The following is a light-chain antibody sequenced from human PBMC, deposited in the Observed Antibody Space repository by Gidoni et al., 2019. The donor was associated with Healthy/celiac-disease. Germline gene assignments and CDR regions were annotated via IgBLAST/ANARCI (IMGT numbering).Light chain of an antibody. CDR2: KAS. V-gene: IGKV1-5*03. J-gene: IGKJ1*01. CDR3: QQYNSYWT. Sequence: DVQITKAPSTLSASVGDRVTITCRASQSISSWLAWYQQKPGKAPKLLIYKASSLESGVPSRFSGSGSGTEFTLTISSLQPDDFATYYCQQYNSYWTFXQXTKVEIK. CDR1: QSISSW.